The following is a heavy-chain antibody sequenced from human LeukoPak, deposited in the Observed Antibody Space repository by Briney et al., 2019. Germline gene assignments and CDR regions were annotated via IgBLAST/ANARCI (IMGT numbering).Heavy chain of an antibody. D-gene: IGHD2-15*01. CDR2: IYYSGST. CDR1: GGSISSGDYY. CDR3: ARVVVVAATQWFDP. V-gene: IGHV4-30-4*01. J-gene: IGHJ5*02. Sequence: SETLSLTCTVSGGSISSGDYYWSWIRQPPGKGLEWIGYIYYSGSTYYNPSLKSRVTISVDRSKNQFSLKLSSVTAADTAVYYCARVVVVAATQWFDPWGQGTLVTVSS.